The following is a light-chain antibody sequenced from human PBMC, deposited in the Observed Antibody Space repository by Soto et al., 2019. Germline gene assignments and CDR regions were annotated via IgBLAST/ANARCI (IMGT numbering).Light chain of an antibody. Sequence: QSVLTQPASVSGSPGQSITISCTGTSSVVGSYNLVSWYQQHTGKAPKLMIYEVSKRPSGVSNRFSGSKSGNTASLTISGLQSEDEADYYCCSYAGSSTYVLGTGTKVTDL. CDR3: CSYAGSSTYV. V-gene: IGLV2-23*02. J-gene: IGLJ1*01. CDR1: SSVVGSYNL. CDR2: EVS.